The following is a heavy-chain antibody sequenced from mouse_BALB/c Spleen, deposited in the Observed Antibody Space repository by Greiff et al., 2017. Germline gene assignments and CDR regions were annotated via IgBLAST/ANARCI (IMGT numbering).Heavy chain of an antibody. Sequence: QVQLQQSGAELAKPGASVKMSCKASGYTFTSYWMHWVKQRPGQGLEWIGYINPSTGYTEYNQKFKDKATLTADKSSSTAYMQLSSLTSEDSAVYYCARPYYFDYGGQGTTLTVSS. CDR1: GYTFTSYW. V-gene: IGHV1-7*01. CDR2: INPSTGYT. J-gene: IGHJ2*01. CDR3: ARPYYFDY.